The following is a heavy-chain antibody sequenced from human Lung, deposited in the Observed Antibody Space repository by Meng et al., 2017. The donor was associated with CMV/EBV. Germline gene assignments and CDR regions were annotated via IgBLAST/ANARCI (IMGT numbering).Heavy chain of an antibody. J-gene: IGHJ4*02. V-gene: IGHV1-18*01. Sequence: ASVKVSCKASGYILTSYGISWVRQAPGQGLEWMGWISGYNGKTNYAQKVQGRVIMTTDSSTKTAYMEVRSLRSDDTAVYYCATCCQGGARHYYFDHWGQGTLVXVSS. D-gene: IGHD1-26*01. CDR3: ATCCQGGARHYYFDH. CDR2: ISGYNGKT. CDR1: GYILTSYG.